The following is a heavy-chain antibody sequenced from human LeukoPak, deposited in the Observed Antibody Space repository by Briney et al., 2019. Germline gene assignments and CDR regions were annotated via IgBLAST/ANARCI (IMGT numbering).Heavy chain of an antibody. CDR3: VRIGLYPGYTSGWAHDFDY. V-gene: IGHV3-69-1*01. Sequence: GGSLRLSCVASGFTLDDSALHWVRPAPGKGLEWISSITSTDTYYADSVKGRFAISRDNAKNSLYLQMNSLRAEDTALYYCVRIGLYPGYTSGWAHDFDYWGQGTRVTVSS. CDR1: GFTLDDSA. J-gene: IGHJ4*02. D-gene: IGHD6-19*01. CDR2: ITSTDT.